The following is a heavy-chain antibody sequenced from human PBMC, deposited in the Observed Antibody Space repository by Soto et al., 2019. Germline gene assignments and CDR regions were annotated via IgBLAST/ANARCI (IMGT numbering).Heavy chain of an antibody. J-gene: IGHJ6*02. CDR1: GFKFPDYH. CDR2: ISSSGTYT. CDR3: ACVAPTIFGAQFHQNLVDV. Sequence: QVQLVQSGGGLVEPGGSLRLSCAASGFKFPDYHMTWIRQAQGKGLEGISYISSSGTYTTDTDSVKGRFTVSRDNAKNSLYLQMNSLTGEDTAIYYCACVAPTIFGAQFHQNLVDVWGQGNTVTVAS. V-gene: IGHV3-11*06. D-gene: IGHD3-3*01.